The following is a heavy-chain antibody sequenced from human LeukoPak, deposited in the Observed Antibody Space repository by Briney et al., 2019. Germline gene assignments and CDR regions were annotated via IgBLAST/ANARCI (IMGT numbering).Heavy chain of an antibody. CDR1: GGSIFSYY. D-gene: IGHD2-21*01. CDR2: IYYSGST. V-gene: IGHV4-59*08. CDR3: ARHLNNCGDDCYLFDY. Sequence: PSETLSLTCTVSGGSIFSYYWSWIRQPPGKGLEWMGYIYYSGSTNYNPSLKSRVTISVDTSKNQFSLRVSSVTAADTAVYYCARHLNNCGDDCYLFDYWGQGTLVTVSS. J-gene: IGHJ4*02.